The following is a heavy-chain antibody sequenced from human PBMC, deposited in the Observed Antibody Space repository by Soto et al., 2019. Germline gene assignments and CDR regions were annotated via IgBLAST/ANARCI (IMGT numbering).Heavy chain of an antibody. D-gene: IGHD4-17*01. V-gene: IGHV3-30-3*01. CDR2: ISYDGSNK. J-gene: IGHJ6*02. CDR1: GFTFSSYA. CDR3: ARDGDYGDYGGPTKFYYYYGMDV. Sequence: GGSLRLSCAASGFTFSSYAMHWVRQAPGKGLEWVAVISYDGSNKYYADSVKGRFTISRDNSKNTLYLQMNSLRAEDTAVYYCARDGDYGDYGGPTKFYYYYGMDVWGQGTTVNVSS.